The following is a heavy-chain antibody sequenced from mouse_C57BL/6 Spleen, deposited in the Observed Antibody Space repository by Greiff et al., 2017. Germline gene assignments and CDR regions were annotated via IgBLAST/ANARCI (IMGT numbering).Heavy chain of an antibody. J-gene: IGHJ2*01. D-gene: IGHD2-4*01. V-gene: IGHV5-17*01. CDR2: ISSGSSTI. CDR1: GFTFSDYG. CDR3: ARSDYDRGLDY. Sequence: EVKLMESGGGLVKPGGSLKLSCAASGFTFSDYGMHWVRQAPEQGLEWVAYISSGSSTIYYADTVKGRFTISRDNATNTLFLQMTSLRSEDTAVYYCARSDYDRGLDYWGQGTTLTVSS.